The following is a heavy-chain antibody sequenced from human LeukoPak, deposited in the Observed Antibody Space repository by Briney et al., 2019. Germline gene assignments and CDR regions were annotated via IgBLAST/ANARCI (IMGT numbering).Heavy chain of an antibody. V-gene: IGHV3-74*01. D-gene: IGHD1-26*01. CDR3: ARVIGWDEPFDL. CDR1: GFTFSSYW. Sequence: GGSLRLSCAASGFTFSSYWTHWVRQAPGKGLVWVSRINSDGSSTSYADSVKGRFTISRDNAKNTLYLQMNSLRVEDTAVYYCARVIGWDEPFDLWGHGTLVTVSS. CDR2: INSDGSST. J-gene: IGHJ3*01.